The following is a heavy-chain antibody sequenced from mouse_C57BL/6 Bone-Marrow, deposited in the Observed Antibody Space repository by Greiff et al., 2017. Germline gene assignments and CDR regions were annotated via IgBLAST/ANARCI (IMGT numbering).Heavy chain of an antibody. CDR2: INPDSGST. CDR1: GYTFTSYW. Sequence: VQLQESGAELVKPGASVKMSCKASGYTFTSYWITWVKQRPGQGLEWIGDINPDSGSTNYNKKFKNKATLTVDTSSSTAYMQRSSLTSEDSAVYYGAKYCYSNCCYFDVWGWGTAITVTA. D-gene: IGHD2-5*01. V-gene: IGHV1-55*01. CDR3: AKYCYSNCCYFDV. J-gene: IGHJ1*01.